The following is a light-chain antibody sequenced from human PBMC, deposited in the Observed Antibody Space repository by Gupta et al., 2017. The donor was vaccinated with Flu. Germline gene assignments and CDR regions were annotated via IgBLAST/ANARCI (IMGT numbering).Light chain of an antibody. Sequence: TVLPQSPATLSLSPGERATLSCRASQSVGHFLAWYQQKPGQAPRLLIYDASNRATGAPARFSGSGSGTYFALTISSREPEDFAVYYCQQRDDWRPITFGQGTRLEIK. CDR1: QSVGHF. CDR2: DAS. J-gene: IGKJ5*01. V-gene: IGKV3-11*01. CDR3: QQRDDWRPIT.